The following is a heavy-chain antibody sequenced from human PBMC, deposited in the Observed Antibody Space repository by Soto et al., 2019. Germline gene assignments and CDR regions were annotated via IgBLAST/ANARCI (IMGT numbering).Heavy chain of an antibody. J-gene: IGHJ5*02. CDR3: VRDRGGSYWLDP. CDR1: GFIVSNSY. V-gene: IGHV3-53*01. D-gene: IGHD1-26*01. Sequence: GGSLRLSCAASGFIVSNSYMSWVRQAPGKGLEWVSILYSGGTTYYADSVKGRFTFSRDNAANTVFLQMNNLRVEDTAVYYCVRDRGGSYWLDPWGQGTLVTVSS. CDR2: LYSGGTT.